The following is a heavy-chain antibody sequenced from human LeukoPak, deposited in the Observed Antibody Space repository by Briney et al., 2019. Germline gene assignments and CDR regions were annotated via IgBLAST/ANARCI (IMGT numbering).Heavy chain of an antibody. Sequence: ASVKVSCKASGYTFTSYGISWVRQAPGQGLEWMGWISAYNGNTNYAQKLQGRVTMTTDTSTSTAYMELRSLRSDDTAVYYCARDVYYGSGSYFGYYYYMDVWGKGTTVTISS. J-gene: IGHJ6*03. D-gene: IGHD3-10*01. V-gene: IGHV1-18*01. CDR1: GYTFTSYG. CDR2: ISAYNGNT. CDR3: ARDVYYGSGSYFGYYYYMDV.